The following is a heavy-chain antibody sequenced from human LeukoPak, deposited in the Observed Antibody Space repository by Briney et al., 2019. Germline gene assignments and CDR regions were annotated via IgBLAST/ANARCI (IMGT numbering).Heavy chain of an antibody. CDR2: IKQDGSEK. Sequence: GGSLRLSCAASGFTFSSYWMSWVRQAPGKGLEWVANIKQDGSEKYYVDSVKGRFTISRDNAKNSLYLQMNSLRAEDTAVYYCARVLRFLEWIPSYLDVWGKGTTVTVSS. V-gene: IGHV3-7*01. J-gene: IGHJ6*04. CDR1: GFTFSSYW. D-gene: IGHD3-3*01. CDR3: ARVLRFLEWIPSYLDV.